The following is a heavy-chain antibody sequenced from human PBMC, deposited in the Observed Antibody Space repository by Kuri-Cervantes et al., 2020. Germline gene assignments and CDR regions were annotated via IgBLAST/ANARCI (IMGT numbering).Heavy chain of an antibody. V-gene: IGHV4-31*02. D-gene: IGHD3-22*01. CDR2: IYYSGST. CDR3: ARGGYYHDSSGSLDY. Sequence: SETLSLTCAVSGGSISSGGYSWSWIRQPPGKGLEWIGYIYYSGSTYYNPSLKSRVTISVDTSKNQFSLKLSSVTAADTAVYYCARGGYYHDSSGSLDYWGQGTLVTVSS. J-gene: IGHJ4*02. CDR1: GGSISSGGYS.